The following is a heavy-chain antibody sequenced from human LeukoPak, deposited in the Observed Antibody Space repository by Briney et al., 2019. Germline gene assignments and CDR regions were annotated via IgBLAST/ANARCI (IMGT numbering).Heavy chain of an antibody. CDR2: IHSSGNN. V-gene: IGHV4-4*07. CDR3: ARDSIHRRTTPFDY. CDR1: DGSMTNYY. D-gene: IGHD1-7*01. Sequence: SETLSLSCSVSDGSMTNYYWSWIRQPAGKGLEWIGRIHSSGNNNYNPSLASRVSMSLDTSKRQLSLDLSSVTAADTAVYYCARDSIHRRTTPFDYWGQGTLVTVSS. J-gene: IGHJ4*02.